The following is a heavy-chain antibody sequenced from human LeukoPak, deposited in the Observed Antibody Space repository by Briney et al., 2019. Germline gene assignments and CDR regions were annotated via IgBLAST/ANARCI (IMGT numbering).Heavy chain of an antibody. V-gene: IGHV3-23*01. Sequence: GGSLRLSCAASGFTFSSYWMSWVRQAPGKGLEWVSAISGSGGSTYYADSVKGRFTISRDNSKNTLYLQMNSLRAEDTAVYYCAKSTLNPGMATPYFDYWGQGTLVTVSS. D-gene: IGHD5-24*01. CDR1: GFTFSSYW. CDR3: AKSTLNPGMATPYFDY. CDR2: ISGSGGST. J-gene: IGHJ4*02.